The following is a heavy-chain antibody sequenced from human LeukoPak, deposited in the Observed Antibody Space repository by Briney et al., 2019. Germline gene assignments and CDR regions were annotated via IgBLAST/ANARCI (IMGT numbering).Heavy chain of an antibody. V-gene: IGHV3-9*01. CDR2: ISWNSGSI. Sequence: GGSLRLSFAASGFTFDDYAMHWVRQAPGKGLEWVSGISWNSGSIGYADSVKGRFTISRDNAKNSLYLQMNSLRAEDTALYYCANDIIGSSSWSRAFDYWGQGTLVTVSS. D-gene: IGHD6-13*01. J-gene: IGHJ4*02. CDR3: ANDIIGSSSWSRAFDY. CDR1: GFTFDDYA.